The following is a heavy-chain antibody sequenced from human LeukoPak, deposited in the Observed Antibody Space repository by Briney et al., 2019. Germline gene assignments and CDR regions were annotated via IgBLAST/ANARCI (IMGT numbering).Heavy chain of an antibody. CDR2: ISYDGSNK. D-gene: IGHD1-1*01. Sequence: GGSLRLSCAASGFTFSSYAMHWVRQAPGKGLEWVAVISYDGSNKYYADSVKGRFTISRDNSKNTLYLQMNSLRAEDTAVYYYAREGTTRYFQHWGQGTLVTVSS. J-gene: IGHJ1*01. CDR3: AREGTTRYFQH. CDR1: GFTFSSYA. V-gene: IGHV3-30*04.